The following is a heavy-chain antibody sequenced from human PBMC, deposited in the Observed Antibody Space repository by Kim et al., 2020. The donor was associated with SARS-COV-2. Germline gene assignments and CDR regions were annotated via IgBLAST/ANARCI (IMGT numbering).Heavy chain of an antibody. Sequence: ASVKVSCKASGYTFTGYYMHWVRQAPGQGLEWMGRINPNSGGTNYAQKFQGRVTMTRDTSISTAYMELSRLRSDDTAVYYCARITYYYDSSGPTPDAFDIWGQGTMVTVSS. CDR3: ARITYYYDSSGPTPDAFDI. J-gene: IGHJ3*02. V-gene: IGHV1-2*06. D-gene: IGHD3-22*01. CDR2: INPNSGGT. CDR1: GYTFTGYY.